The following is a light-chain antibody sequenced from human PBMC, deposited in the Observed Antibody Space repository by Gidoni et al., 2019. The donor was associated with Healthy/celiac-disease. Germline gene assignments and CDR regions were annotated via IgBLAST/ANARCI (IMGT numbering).Light chain of an antibody. J-gene: IGLJ2*01. CDR2: QAR. V-gene: IGLV3-25*03. CDR1: ALPKQY. Sequence: SYELTQPPTVSLSPGQTASITCPGDALPKQYSYWYQQKPGPAPWLVLYQARGRPSGIPARFSGSSSVTTVTFTISVVQSEDEAVYFCQSADCSGTYVVFGGGTKLTVL. CDR3: QSADCSGTYVV.